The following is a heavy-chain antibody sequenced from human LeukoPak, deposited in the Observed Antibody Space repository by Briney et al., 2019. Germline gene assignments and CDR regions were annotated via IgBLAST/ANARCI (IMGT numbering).Heavy chain of an antibody. CDR2: ISGSGGST. J-gene: IGHJ4*02. CDR3: ASKQHLEY. CDR1: GFTVSSNY. V-gene: IGHV3-21*01. D-gene: IGHD6-13*01. Sequence: GGSLRLSCAASGFTVSSNYMNWVRQAPGRGLEWVSAISGSGGSTYYADSVKGRFTISRDNAKNSLYLQMNSLRAEDTAVYYCASKQHLEYWGQGTLVTVSS.